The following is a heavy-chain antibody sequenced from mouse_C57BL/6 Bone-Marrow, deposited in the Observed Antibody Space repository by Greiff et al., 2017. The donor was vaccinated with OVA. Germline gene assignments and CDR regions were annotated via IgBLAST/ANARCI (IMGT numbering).Heavy chain of an antibody. Sequence: QVQLQQPGAELVRPGTSVKLSCKASGYTFTSYWMHWVKQRPGQGLEWIGVIDPSDSYTNYNQKFKGKATLTVDTSSSTAYMQLSSLPSEDSAVYYCARKLRGYWGQGTTLTVSS. V-gene: IGHV1-59*01. J-gene: IGHJ2*01. CDR1: GYTFTSYW. CDR3: ARKLRGY. CDR2: IDPSDSYT.